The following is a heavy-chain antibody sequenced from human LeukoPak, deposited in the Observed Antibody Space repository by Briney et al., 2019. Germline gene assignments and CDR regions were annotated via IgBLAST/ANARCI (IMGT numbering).Heavy chain of an antibody. CDR2: IYPRYGST. J-gene: IGHJ4*02. V-gene: IGHV1-46*01. CDR1: GYSFTSNY. CDR3: ARDQEAFDY. Sequence: ASVKVSCKASGYSFTSNYIRWVRQAPGQGLEWMGMIYPRYGSTSYAQKFQGRVTVTRDTSTSTVHMELSGLRSEDTAVYYCARDQEAFDYWGQGTLVTVSS.